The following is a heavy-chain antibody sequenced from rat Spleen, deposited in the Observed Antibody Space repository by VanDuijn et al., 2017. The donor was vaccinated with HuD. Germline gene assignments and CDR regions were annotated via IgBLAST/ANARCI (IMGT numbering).Heavy chain of an antibody. CDR1: GFTFTSFP. CDR3: ARGGSFDY. Sequence: EVQLVESGGGVVQPGGSMKVSCVISGFTFTSFPVAWVRQAPTKGLEWVASISTGGGNTYYRDSVKGRFTISRDNAKSTLYLQMDSLRSEDTATYYCARGGSFDYWGQGVMVTVSS. J-gene: IGHJ2*01. V-gene: IGHV5-46*01. D-gene: IGHD1-11*01. CDR2: ISTGGGNT.